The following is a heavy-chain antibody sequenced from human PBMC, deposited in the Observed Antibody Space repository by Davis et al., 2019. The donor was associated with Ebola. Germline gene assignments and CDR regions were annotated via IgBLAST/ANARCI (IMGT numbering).Heavy chain of an antibody. D-gene: IGHD6-13*01. V-gene: IGHV3-21*01. Sequence: GGSLRLSCAVSGSSISSSNWWSWVRQPPGKGLEWVSSISSSSSYIYYADSVKGRFTISRDNAKNSLYLQMNSLRAEDTAVYYCARQSSSWNYWGQGTLVTVSS. J-gene: IGHJ4*02. CDR3: ARQSSSWNY. CDR1: GSSISSSN. CDR2: ISSSSSYI.